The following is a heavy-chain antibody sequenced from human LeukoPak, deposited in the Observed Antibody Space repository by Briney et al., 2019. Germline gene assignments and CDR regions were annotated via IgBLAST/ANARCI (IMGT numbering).Heavy chain of an antibody. CDR3: ALGTGLVGNY. CDR1: GSSFTSYW. J-gene: IGHJ4*02. Sequence: GESLKISCQGSGSSFTSYWIGWVRQMPGKGLEWMGIIYPGDSDTRYSPSFQGQVTIPADKSISPAYLQWTGLNASDPAMYYCALGTGLVGNYWGQGTLVTVSS. CDR2: IYPGDSDT. V-gene: IGHV5-51*01. D-gene: IGHD6-19*01.